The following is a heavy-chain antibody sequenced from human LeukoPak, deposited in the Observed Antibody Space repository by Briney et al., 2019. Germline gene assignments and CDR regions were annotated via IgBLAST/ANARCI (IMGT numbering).Heavy chain of an antibody. CDR2: ICGSGGSA. Sequence: GGSLRLSCAASGFTFSSYAMSWVRQAPGKGLEWVSAICGSGGSAYYADSVKGRFTISRDNSKNTLYLQMNSLRAEDTAVYYCAKENKLRYFDWLPYYYYYGMDVWGQGTTVTVSS. CDR1: GFTFSSYA. CDR3: AKENKLRYFDWLPYYYYYGMDV. D-gene: IGHD3-9*01. J-gene: IGHJ6*02. V-gene: IGHV3-23*01.